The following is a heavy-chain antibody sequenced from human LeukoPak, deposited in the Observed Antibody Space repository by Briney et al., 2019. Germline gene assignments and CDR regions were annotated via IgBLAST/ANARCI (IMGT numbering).Heavy chain of an antibody. CDR1: GGSISSYY. Sequence: SETLSLTCTVSGGSISSYYWSWIRQPPGKGLEWIGYIYYSGSTNYSPSLKGRVTISVGMSKNQFSLKLRSVTAADTAVYSCPSTLPYSDSTQHFDYWGQRTLVTVSS. CDR3: PSTLPYSDSTQHFDY. V-gene: IGHV4-59*13. CDR2: IYYSGST. D-gene: IGHD3-22*01. J-gene: IGHJ4*02.